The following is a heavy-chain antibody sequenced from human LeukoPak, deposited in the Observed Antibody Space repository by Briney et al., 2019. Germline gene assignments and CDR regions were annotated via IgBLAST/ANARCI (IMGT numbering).Heavy chain of an antibody. CDR3: AKDREITVFLTGTTHRPLDY. J-gene: IGHJ4*02. CDR1: GYTFTSYD. Sequence: ASVKVSCKASGYTFTSYDINWVRQATGQGLEWMGWMNPNSGNTGYAQKFQGRVTITRNTSISTAYMELSSLRSEDTAVYYCAKDREITVFLTGTTHRPLDYWGQGTLVTVSS. D-gene: IGHD1-7*01. V-gene: IGHV1-8*03. CDR2: MNPNSGNT.